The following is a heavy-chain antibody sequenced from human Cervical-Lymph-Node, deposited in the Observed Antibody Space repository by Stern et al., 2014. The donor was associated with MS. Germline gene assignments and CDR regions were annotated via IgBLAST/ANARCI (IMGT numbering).Heavy chain of an antibody. CDR1: GGTLSSLA. D-gene: IGHD3-3*01. J-gene: IGHJ6*02. V-gene: IGHV1-69*06. CDR3: AKDPPLGVLREGGYKYFDVDV. CDR2: IIPTFNTA. Sequence: VQLVESGAEVKKPGSSVKVSCKASGGTLSSLAISWVRQAPGKGLEWMGGIIPTFNTAAYAQKVQGRVTITADKSTNTVYMEVSSLRPEDTAVYYCAKDPPLGVLREGGYKYFDVDVWGQGTPVTVSS.